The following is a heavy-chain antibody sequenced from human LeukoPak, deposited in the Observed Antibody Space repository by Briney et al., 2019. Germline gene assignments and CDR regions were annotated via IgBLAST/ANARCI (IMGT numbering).Heavy chain of an antibody. CDR1: GVTLSNYG. V-gene: IGHV3-23*01. CDR3: AKRGVVTRVILVGFHKEAYYFDS. CDR2: ISDSGGRT. Sequence: GGSLRLSCAVSGVTLSNYGMSWVCQAPGKGLEWVAGISDSGGRTNYADSVKGRFTISRDNPKNTLYLQMNSLRAEDTAVYFCAKRGVVTRVILVGFHKEAYYFDSWGQGALVTVSS. D-gene: IGHD3-22*01. J-gene: IGHJ4*02.